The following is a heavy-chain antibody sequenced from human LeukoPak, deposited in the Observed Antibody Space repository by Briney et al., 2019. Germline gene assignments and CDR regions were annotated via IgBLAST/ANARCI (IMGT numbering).Heavy chain of an antibody. CDR2: IYHSGST. Sequence: SETLSLTCTVSGGSISSYYWSWIRQPPGKGLEWIGEIYHSGSTNYNPSLKSRVTISVDTSKNQFSLKLNSVTAADTAVYYCARGFATMVRGVVLDFWGQGTLVTVSS. J-gene: IGHJ4*02. D-gene: IGHD3-10*01. CDR1: GGSISSYY. V-gene: IGHV4-34*01. CDR3: ARGFATMVRGVVLDF.